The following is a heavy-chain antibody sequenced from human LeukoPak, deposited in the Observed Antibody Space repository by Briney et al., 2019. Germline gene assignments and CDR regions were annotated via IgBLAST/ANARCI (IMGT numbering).Heavy chain of an antibody. V-gene: IGHV4-59*08. D-gene: IGHD3-22*01. CDR3: ARRSYSSGYYYFDY. CDR2: ISNSGST. CDR1: GGSISSNY. Sequence: SETLSLTCTVSGGSISSNYWSWIRQSPWKGLEWIGYISNSGSTNYNPSLKSRVTISVDTSKNQFSLKLSSVTAADTAVYYCARRSYSSGYYYFDYWGQGTLVTVSS. J-gene: IGHJ4*02.